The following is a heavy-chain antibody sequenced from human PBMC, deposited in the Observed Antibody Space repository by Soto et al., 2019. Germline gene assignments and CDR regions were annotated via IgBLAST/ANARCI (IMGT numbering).Heavy chain of an antibody. V-gene: IGHV4-34*09. Sequence: SETLSLTCAVYGGSFSGYYWTWIRQPPGTGLEWIGEINHSGSTNYNPSLKSRVTISVDTSKNQFSLKLSSVTAADTAVYYCARWWSGSRQGFDPWGQGTLVTVSS. J-gene: IGHJ5*02. CDR2: INHSGST. CDR1: GGSFSGYY. D-gene: IGHD3-3*01. CDR3: ARWWSGSRQGFDP.